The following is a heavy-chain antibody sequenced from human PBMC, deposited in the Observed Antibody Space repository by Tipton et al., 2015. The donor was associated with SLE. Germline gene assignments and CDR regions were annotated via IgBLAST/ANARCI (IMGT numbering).Heavy chain of an antibody. D-gene: IGHD1-26*01. CDR1: GFTFSSYS. CDR2: ISSSSSFI. CDR3: ASEGLGGTLLD. Sequence: SLRLSCAASGFTFSSYSMNWVRQAPGKGLEWVSSISSSSSFIYYADSVKGRFTISRDNAKNALYLQMNSLRAKDTAVYYCASEGLGGTLLDWGQGTLVTVSS. V-gene: IGHV3-21*01. J-gene: IGHJ4*02.